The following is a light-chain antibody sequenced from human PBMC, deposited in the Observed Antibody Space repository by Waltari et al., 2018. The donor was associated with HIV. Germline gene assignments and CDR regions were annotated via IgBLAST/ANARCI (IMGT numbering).Light chain of an antibody. V-gene: IGLV1-44*01. Sequence: QSVLTQPPSASGTPGQRVTISSSGSSSNIGSNTANWYQQLPGTAPNLLSYSKNQRPSGVPDRFSGSKSGTSASLAISGLQSEDEADYYCAAWDDSLAWVFGGGTKLTVL. CDR3: AAWDDSLAWV. CDR2: SKN. J-gene: IGLJ3*02. CDR1: SSNIGSNT.